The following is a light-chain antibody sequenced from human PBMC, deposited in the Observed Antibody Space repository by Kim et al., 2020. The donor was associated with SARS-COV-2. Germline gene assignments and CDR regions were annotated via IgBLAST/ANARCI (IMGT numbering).Light chain of an antibody. CDR2: SAN. V-gene: IGLV1-44*01. CDR1: SSNIGSNT. Sequence: QSVLTQPPSASGTPGQRVTISCSGGSSNIGSNTVNWYQQLPGTAPKLLIYSANQRPSGVPDRFSGSESGTSASLAISDLQSEDEADYYCAAWDDSLKGVFGTGTKVTVL. CDR3: AAWDDSLKGV. J-gene: IGLJ1*01.